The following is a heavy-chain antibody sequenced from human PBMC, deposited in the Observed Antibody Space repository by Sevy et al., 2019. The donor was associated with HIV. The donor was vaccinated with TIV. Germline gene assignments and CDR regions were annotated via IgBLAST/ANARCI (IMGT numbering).Heavy chain of an antibody. CDR3: AKNTASAGTGGFDY. CDR1: GFTFSYYG. V-gene: IGHV3-30*02. D-gene: IGHD6-19*01. CDR2: IGYDGTDK. J-gene: IGHJ4*02. Sequence: GGSLRLSCTASGFTFSYYGMHWVRQTPGKGLEWVAFIGYDGTDKYYSDSVKGRFAISTDNSKNTLFLQMNSLRTEGTAIYYCAKNTASAGTGGFDYWGQGALVTVSS.